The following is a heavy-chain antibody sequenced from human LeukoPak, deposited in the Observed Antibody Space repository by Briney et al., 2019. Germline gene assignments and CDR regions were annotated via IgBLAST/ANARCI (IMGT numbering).Heavy chain of an antibody. CDR2: ISYDGSNK. J-gene: IGHJ4*02. CDR1: GFTFSSYA. CDR3: ARAGSSPFDY. D-gene: IGHD2-15*01. V-gene: IGHV3-30-3*01. Sequence: PWGSLRLSCAASGFTFSSYAMHWVRQAPGKGLEWVAVISYDGSNKYYADSVKGRFTISRDTSKNTLYLQMNSLRAEDTAVYYCARAGSSPFDYWGQGTLVTVSS.